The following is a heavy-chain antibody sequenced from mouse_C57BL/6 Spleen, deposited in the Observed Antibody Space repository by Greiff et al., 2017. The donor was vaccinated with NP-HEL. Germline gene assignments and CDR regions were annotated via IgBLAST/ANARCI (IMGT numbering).Heavy chain of an antibody. CDR2: IYPGSGST. CDR3: AIITTDFDY. D-gene: IGHD1-2*01. CDR1: GYTFTSYW. V-gene: IGHV1-55*01. J-gene: IGHJ2*01. Sequence: VQLQESGAELVKPGASVKMSCKASGYTFTSYWITWVKQRPGQGLEWIGDIYPGSGSTNYNEKFKSKATLTVDTSSSTAYMQLSSLTSEDSAVYYCAIITTDFDYWGQGTTLTVSS.